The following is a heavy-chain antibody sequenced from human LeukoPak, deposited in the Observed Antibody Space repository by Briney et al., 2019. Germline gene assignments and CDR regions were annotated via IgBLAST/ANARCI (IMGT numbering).Heavy chain of an antibody. Sequence: SETLSLTCAVYGGSFSGYFWSWIRHRPGKGLGWVWEINLIGSANYNPSPKCRVTISVDTSQNQFSFKLSFLTAADTAVYYCARGGEVVRGVIGSPYHYYMDVWGKGTTVTVSS. CDR3: ARGGEVVRGVIGSPYHYYMDV. V-gene: IGHV4-34*01. J-gene: IGHJ6*03. CDR1: GGSFSGYF. CDR2: INLIGSA. D-gene: IGHD3-10*01.